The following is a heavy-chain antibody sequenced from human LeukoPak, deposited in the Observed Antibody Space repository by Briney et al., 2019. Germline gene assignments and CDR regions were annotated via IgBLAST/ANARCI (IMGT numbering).Heavy chain of an antibody. V-gene: IGHV4-61*02. Sequence: SETLSLTCTVSGGSISSGSYYWSWIRQPAGKGLEWIGRIYTSGSTNYNPSLKSRVTISVDTPKNQFSLKLSSVTAADTAVYYCARAYYYDSSGYYRSDAFDIWGQGTMVTVSS. CDR3: ARAYYYDSSGYYRSDAFDI. CDR2: IYTSGST. CDR1: GGSISSGSYY. D-gene: IGHD3-22*01. J-gene: IGHJ3*02.